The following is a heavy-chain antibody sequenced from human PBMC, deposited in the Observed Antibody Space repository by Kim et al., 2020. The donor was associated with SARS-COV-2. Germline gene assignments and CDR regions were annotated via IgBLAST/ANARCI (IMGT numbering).Heavy chain of an antibody. D-gene: IGHD3-3*01. CDR3: ARDLITTPHLEFDS. CDR2: INPNTGGT. Sequence: ASVKVSCKASGYTFTDYYMHWVRQAPGQGLQYMGWINPNTGGTNYAQNFQGRVTMTRDTSISTAYMELSRLRFDDTAVYYCARDLITTPHLEFDSWGQGTLVTVSS. V-gene: IGHV1-2*02. J-gene: IGHJ5*01. CDR1: GYTFTDYY.